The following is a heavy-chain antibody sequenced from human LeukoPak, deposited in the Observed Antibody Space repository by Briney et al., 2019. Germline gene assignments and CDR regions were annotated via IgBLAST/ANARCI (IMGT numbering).Heavy chain of an antibody. CDR2: IKPSGGDT. Sequence: ASVKVSCKASGYVFTSFYMHWVRQAPGQGLEWMGIIKPSGGDTSFAQKFQARVTLTRDTSTSTVYMELSSLTSEDTAVYYCARDWSESGIAVADYFDYWGQGTLVTVFS. J-gene: IGHJ4*02. V-gene: IGHV1-46*01. CDR3: ARDWSESGIAVADYFDY. D-gene: IGHD6-19*01. CDR1: GYVFTSFY.